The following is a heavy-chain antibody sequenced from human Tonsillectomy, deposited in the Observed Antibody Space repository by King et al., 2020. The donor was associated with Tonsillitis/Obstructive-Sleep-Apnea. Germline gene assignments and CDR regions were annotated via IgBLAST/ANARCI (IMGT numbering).Heavy chain of an antibody. J-gene: IGHJ4*02. CDR2: IYWDDDK. CDR1: GFSLSTSGIY. V-gene: IGHV2-5*02. D-gene: IGHD5-12*01. CDR3: TPTRTGDMVALADYFYY. Sequence: TLKESGPTLVKPTQTLTLTCTFSGFSLSTSGIYVGWIRQPPGKALEWLALIYWDDDKRYSPSLKSRLTITKDTSKNQVVLTMTNMDPVDTATYYCTPTRTGDMVALADYFYYWGQGTLVTVSS.